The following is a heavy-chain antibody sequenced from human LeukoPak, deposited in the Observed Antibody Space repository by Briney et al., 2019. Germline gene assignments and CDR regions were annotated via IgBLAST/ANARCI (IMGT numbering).Heavy chain of an antibody. D-gene: IGHD3-22*01. J-gene: IGHJ5*01. CDR3: ARVHDSSGYYPMRYNWFDS. CDR2: IHYSGST. CDR1: GGSIRSADYY. V-gene: IGHV4-30-4*01. Sequence: SQTLSLTCTVSGGSIRSADYYWSRIRQPPGKGLDWIGNIHYSGSTYYSPSLKSRVTISLDTSKNQFSLKLSSVTAADTAVYYCARVHDSSGYYPMRYNWFDSWGQGTLVTVSS.